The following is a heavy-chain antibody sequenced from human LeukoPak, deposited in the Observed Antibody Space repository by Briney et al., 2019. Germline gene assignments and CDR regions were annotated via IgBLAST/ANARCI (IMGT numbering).Heavy chain of an antibody. Sequence: PETLSLTCAVYGGSFSGYYWSWIRQPPGKGLEWIGEINHSGSTNYNPSLKSRVTISLDTSKNQFSLNLSSVTAADTAVYFCARGSRTPDYWGQGTLVTVSS. CDR1: GGSFSGYY. V-gene: IGHV4-34*01. J-gene: IGHJ4*02. CDR3: ARGSRTPDY. CDR2: INHSGST.